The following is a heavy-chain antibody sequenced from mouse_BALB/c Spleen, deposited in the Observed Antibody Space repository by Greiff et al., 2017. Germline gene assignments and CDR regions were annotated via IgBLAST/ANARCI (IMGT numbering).Heavy chain of an antibody. D-gene: IGHD2-2*01. V-gene: IGHV3-2*02. CDR2: ISYSGST. CDR3: ARWGDGYDGFAY. J-gene: IGHJ3*01. CDR1: GYSITSDYA. Sequence: EVKLVESGPGLVKPSQSLSLTCTVTGYSITSDYAWNWIRQFPGNKLEWMGYISYSGSTSYNPSLKSRISITRDTSKNQFFLQLNSVTTEDTATYYCARWGDGYDGFAYWGQGTLVTVSA.